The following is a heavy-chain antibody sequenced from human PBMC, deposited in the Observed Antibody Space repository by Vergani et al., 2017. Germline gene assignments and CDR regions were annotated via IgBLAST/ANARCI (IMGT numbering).Heavy chain of an antibody. D-gene: IGHD6-19*01. J-gene: IGHJ4*02. CDR1: GFTFSDYY. CDR3: AREREGYSSGCYYFDY. CDR2: ISNIGSTI. V-gene: IGHV3-11*04. Sequence: QVQLVESGGSLVKPGGSLRLSCAASGFTFSDYYMSWIRQAPGKGLEWVSYISNIGSTIYYADSVKGRFTISRDNAQNSLFLQMNSLRAEDTAVYYCAREREGYSSGCYYFDYWGQGTLVTVSS.